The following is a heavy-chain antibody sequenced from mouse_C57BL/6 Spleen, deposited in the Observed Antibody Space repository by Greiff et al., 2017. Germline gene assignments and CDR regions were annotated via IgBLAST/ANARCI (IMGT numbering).Heavy chain of an antibody. CDR3: ARESGYYPFDY. V-gene: IGHV1-52*01. CDR1: GYTFTSYW. CDR2: IDPSDSET. Sequence: QVQLQQPGAELVRPGSSVKLSCKASGYTFTSYWMHWVKQRPIQGLEWIGNIDPSDSETHYNQKFKDKATLTVDKSSSTAYMQLSSLTSEDSAVYYCARESGYYPFDYWGQGTTLTVSS. D-gene: IGHD2-3*01. J-gene: IGHJ2*01.